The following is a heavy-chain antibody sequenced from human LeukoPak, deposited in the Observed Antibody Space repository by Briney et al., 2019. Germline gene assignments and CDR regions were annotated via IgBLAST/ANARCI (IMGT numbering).Heavy chain of an antibody. CDR3: ARQGIVILDY. CDR2: IYYSGST. D-gene: IGHD2/OR15-2a*01. J-gene: IGHJ4*02. V-gene: IGHV4-39*01. CDR1: GGSISSSSYY. Sequence: SETLSLTCTVSGGSISSSSYYWGWIRQPPGKGLEWIGSIYYSGSTYYNPSLKSRVTISVDTSKNQFSLKLSSVTAADTAVYYYARQGIVILDYWGQGTLVTVSS.